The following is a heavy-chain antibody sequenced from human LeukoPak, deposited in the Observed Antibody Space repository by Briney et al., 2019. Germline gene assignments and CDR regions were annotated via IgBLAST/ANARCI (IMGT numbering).Heavy chain of an antibody. CDR1: GFTFSCSP. CDR3: TRVGAAKYNWFDP. D-gene: IGHD6-13*01. J-gene: IGHJ5*02. CDR2: IRSKANSYAT. Sequence: PGGSLKLSCAASGFTFSCSPMHWVRQASGKGLEWVGRIRSKANSYATAYAASVKGRFTISRDDSKNTAYLQMNSLKTEDTAVYYCTRVGAAKYNWFDPWGQGTLVTVSS. V-gene: IGHV3-73*01.